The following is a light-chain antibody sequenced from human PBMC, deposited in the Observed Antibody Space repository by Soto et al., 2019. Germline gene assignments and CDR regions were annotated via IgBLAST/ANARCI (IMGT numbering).Light chain of an antibody. J-gene: IGKJ5*01. CDR2: DAS. V-gene: IGKV3-11*01. CDR3: QQRNNWPPRPT. Sequence: EIVLTQSPATLSLSPGERATLSCRASQSISNYLAWYQHKPGQPPRLLIFDASNRATGIPARFSGSGSGTDFTLTISNLEPEDFAVYYCQQRNNWPPRPTFGQGTRLEIK. CDR1: QSISNY.